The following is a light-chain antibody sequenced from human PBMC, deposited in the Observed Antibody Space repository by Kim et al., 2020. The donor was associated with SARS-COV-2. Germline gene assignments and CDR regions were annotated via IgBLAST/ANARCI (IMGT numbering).Light chain of an antibody. V-gene: IGKV1-27*01. CDR3: QQYNSSPRT. CDR2: AAS. Sequence: ASVGDRVTITCRASQSISNYLAWYQQKPGKVPKLLINAASALQSWVPSRFSGSGSGTDFTLTISSLQPEDVATYYCQQYNSSPRTFGQGTKVDIK. J-gene: IGKJ1*01. CDR1: QSISNY.